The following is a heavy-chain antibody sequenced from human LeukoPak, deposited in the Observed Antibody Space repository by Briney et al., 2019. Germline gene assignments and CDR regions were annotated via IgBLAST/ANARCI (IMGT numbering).Heavy chain of an antibody. CDR2: IKEDGSKK. CDR3: ASLWEFSRVLNWFDP. CDR1: GFTFSSCW. Sequence: GGSLRLSCAASGFTFSSCWMTWVRQAPGKGLEWVANIKEDGSKKNYVDSVKGRFTIFRDNAKNSLYLQMNSLRAEDTAVYYCASLWEFSRVLNWFDPWGQGTLVAVSS. J-gene: IGHJ5*02. D-gene: IGHD1-26*01. V-gene: IGHV3-7*03.